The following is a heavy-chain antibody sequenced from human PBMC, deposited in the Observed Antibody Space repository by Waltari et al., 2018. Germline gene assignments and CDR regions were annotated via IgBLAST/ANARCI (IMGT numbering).Heavy chain of an antibody. Sequence: EVQLMESEGALVQPGGFLSLSCSPSSFTFRTNFLTSLRQAPGKGLEWVCSISGSGAEWYAESVRGRFTISRDNPKNTVFLQMNSLRVEDTALYYCAKDDRYPDDVFGLWGLGTMVTVSS. D-gene: IGHD2-2*02. V-gene: IGHV3-23*01. CDR3: AKDDRYPDDVFGL. J-gene: IGHJ3*01. CDR2: ISGSGAE. CDR1: SFTFRTNF.